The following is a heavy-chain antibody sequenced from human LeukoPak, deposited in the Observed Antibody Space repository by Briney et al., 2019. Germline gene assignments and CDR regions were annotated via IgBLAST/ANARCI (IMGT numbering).Heavy chain of an antibody. CDR2: INGDGRSI. J-gene: IGHJ4*02. CDR1: GFTFSSYW. V-gene: IGHV3-74*03. D-gene: IGHD2-21*02. Sequence: GGSLRLSCVASGFTFSSYWMHWVRQVPGKGLVWVSRINGDGRSITYADSVKGRFTISRDNAKNTLYLQMNSLRAEDTALYYCARDQLYRTGGYCYFDSWGQGTLVTVSS. CDR3: ARDQLYRTGGYCYFDS.